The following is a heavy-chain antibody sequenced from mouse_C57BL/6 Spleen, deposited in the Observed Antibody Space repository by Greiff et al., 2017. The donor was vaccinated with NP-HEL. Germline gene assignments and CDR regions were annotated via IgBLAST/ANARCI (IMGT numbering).Heavy chain of an antibody. V-gene: IGHV1-42*01. CDR1: GYSFTGYY. Sequence: EVQLQQSGPELVKPGASVKISCKASGYSFTGYYMNWVKQSPEKSLEWIGEINPSTGGTTYNQKFKAKATLTVDKSSSTAYMQLKSLTSEDSAVYYCARWPPFAYWGQGTLVTVSA. CDR3: ARWPPFAY. CDR2: INPSTGGT. D-gene: IGHD2-3*01. J-gene: IGHJ3*01.